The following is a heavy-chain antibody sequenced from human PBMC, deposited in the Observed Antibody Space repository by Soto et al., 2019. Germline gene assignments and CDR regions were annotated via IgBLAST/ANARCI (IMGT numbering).Heavy chain of an antibody. Sequence: GGSLRLSCEASGFVFTNFWMHWVRHVPGKGLVWVARIDTSGHSTNYAESVKGRFTISRDNAKNKVSLQMNSLRVEDTGVYYCAKDSWYFDLWSQGSQVTVPS. V-gene: IGHV3-74*01. CDR1: GFVFTNFW. CDR3: AKDSWYFDL. CDR2: IDTSGHST. J-gene: IGHJ4*02. D-gene: IGHD6-13*01.